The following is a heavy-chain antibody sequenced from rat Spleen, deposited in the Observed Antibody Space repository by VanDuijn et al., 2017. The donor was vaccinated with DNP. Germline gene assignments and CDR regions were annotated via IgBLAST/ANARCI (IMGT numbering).Heavy chain of an antibody. CDR2: IWDDGST. CDR3: ALDYYDSSYSPFAY. CDR1: GFTFSNYG. Sequence: VQLVESGGGLVQPGRSLKLSCAASGFTFSNYGMAWVRQAPGKGLEWMGIIWDDGSTKYNSAFKSRLSINRDTSKSQVFLTMNSLQTDDTAVYYCALDYYDSSYSPFAYWGQGTLVTVSS. D-gene: IGHD1-12*02. J-gene: IGHJ3*01. V-gene: IGHV2-77*01.